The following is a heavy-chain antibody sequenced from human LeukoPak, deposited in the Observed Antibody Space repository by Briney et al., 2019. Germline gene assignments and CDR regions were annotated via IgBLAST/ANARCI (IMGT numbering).Heavy chain of an antibody. CDR3: ARDLRGYSGYYFDY. CDR1: GYTFTDYY. D-gene: IGHD5-12*01. V-gene: IGHV1-2*02. CDR2: INPNSGGT. Sequence: ASVKVSCKASGYTFTDYYMHWVRQAPGQGLEWMGWINPNSGGTNYAQSFQGRVTMTRDTSISTAYMELSKLRSDDTAVYYCARDLRGYSGYYFDYWGQGTLVTVSS. J-gene: IGHJ4*02.